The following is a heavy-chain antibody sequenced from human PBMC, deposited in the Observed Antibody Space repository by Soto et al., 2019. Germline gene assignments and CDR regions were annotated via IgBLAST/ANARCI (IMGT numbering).Heavy chain of an antibody. V-gene: IGHV3-30-3*01. CDR1: GFTFSSYA. CDR3: ARDFLVGVAANYYYGMDV. CDR2: ISYDGSNK. Sequence: QVQLVESGGGVVQPGRSLRLSCAASGFTFSSYAMHWVRQAPGKGLEWVAVISYDGSNKYYADSVKGRFTISRDNSKNTLYLQMNSLRAEDTAVYYCARDFLVGVAANYYYGMDVWGQGTTVTVSS. J-gene: IGHJ6*02. D-gene: IGHD2-15*01.